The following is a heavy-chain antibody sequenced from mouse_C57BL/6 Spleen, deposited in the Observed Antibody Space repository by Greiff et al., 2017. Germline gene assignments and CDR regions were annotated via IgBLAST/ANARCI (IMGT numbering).Heavy chain of an antibody. CDR1: GFTFSSYA. CDR3: TRVHYYGSSYFDY. D-gene: IGHD1-1*01. Sequence: EVHLVESGEGLVKPGGSLKLSCAASGFTFSSYAMSWVRQTPEKRLEWVAYISSGGDYIYYADTVKGRFTISRDNARNTLYLQMSSLKSEDTAMYYCTRVHYYGSSYFDYWGQGTTLTVSS. CDR2: ISSGGDYI. V-gene: IGHV5-9-1*02. J-gene: IGHJ2*01.